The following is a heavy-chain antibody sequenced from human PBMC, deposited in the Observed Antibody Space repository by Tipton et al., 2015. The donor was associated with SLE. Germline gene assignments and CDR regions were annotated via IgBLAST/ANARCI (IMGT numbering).Heavy chain of an antibody. V-gene: IGHV4-61*02. CDR3: ARSGPYWNYGHYFDY. Sequence: TLSLTCTVSGGSVNSGTYYWSWIRQPAGKGLEWIGRIFTRGSTNYNLSLKSRVTISLDTSKNQFSLKLSSVTAADTAVSYCARSGPYWNYGHYFDYWGQGTLVTVSS. D-gene: IGHD1-7*01. J-gene: IGHJ4*02. CDR1: GGSVNSGTYY. CDR2: IFTRGST.